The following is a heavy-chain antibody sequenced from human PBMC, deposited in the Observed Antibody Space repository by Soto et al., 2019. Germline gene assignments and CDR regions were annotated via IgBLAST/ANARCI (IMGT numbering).Heavy chain of an antibody. CDR2: LTGSGDST. CDR3: ARGTAVTTGDMAY. V-gene: IGHV3-23*01. Sequence: EVQLLESGGGLVQPGGSLRLSCAASGFTFSSFAMTWVRQAPGKGLEWVSSLTGSGDSTYYADSVKGRFTISRDNSKNTLYLRMNSLRADDTALYYCARGTAVTTGDMAYWGQGTLVTFSS. D-gene: IGHD4-17*01. CDR1: GFTFSSFA. J-gene: IGHJ4*02.